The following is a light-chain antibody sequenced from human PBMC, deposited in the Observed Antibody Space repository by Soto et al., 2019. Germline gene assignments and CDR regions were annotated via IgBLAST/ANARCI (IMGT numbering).Light chain of an antibody. CDR3: AAWDDSLNGVV. CDR2: TNN. V-gene: IGLV1-44*01. Sequence: QSVLTQPPSASGTPGQRVTISCSGSSSNIGSNTVDWYQQLPGTAPKLLIYTNNQRPSGVPDRFSGSKSGTSASLAISGLQSDDEADYYCAAWDDSLNGVVFGGGTQRTVL. J-gene: IGLJ2*01. CDR1: SSNIGSNT.